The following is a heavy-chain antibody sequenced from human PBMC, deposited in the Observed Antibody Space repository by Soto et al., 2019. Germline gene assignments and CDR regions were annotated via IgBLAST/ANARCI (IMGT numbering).Heavy chain of an antibody. J-gene: IGHJ4*02. CDR3: ARPGVGATALSFDN. CDR1: GGYISSGNYY. D-gene: IGHD1-26*01. Sequence: QLQLQESGPGLVKPSETLSLTCTVSGGYISSGNYYWGWIRQPPGKGLEWIGSIYYSGTTYYNPSLWTGLTLXVXTSXNPFSLKLSSVTAADTAVYYCARPGVGATALSFDNWGQGTLVTVSS. CDR2: IYYSGTT. V-gene: IGHV4-39*01.